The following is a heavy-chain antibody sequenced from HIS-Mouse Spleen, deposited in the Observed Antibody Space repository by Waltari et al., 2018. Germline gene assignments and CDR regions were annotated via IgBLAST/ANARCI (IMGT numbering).Heavy chain of an antibody. V-gene: IGHV1-2*02. CDR1: GYTFTGYY. CDR2: INPNRGGT. J-gene: IGHJ3*02. CDR3: ARVGLGIAFDI. D-gene: IGHD7-27*01. Sequence: QVQLVQSGAEVKKPGASVKVSCKASGYTFTGYYMHWVRQAPGQGLEWMGWINPNRGGTNYAQKFHGRVNMTRDTAISTAYMERSRLRSDDTAVYYCARVGLGIAFDIWGQGTMVTVSS.